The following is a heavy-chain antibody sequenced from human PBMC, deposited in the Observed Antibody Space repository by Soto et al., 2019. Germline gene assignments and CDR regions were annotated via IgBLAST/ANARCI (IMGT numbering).Heavy chain of an antibody. CDR1: GGSISNSSYY. V-gene: IGHV4-39*01. J-gene: IGHJ4*02. CDR3: AKSGLYGTSRVFDY. CDR2: IYYSGST. Sequence: QLQLQESGPGLVKPSETLSLAYTVSGGSISNSSYYWGWIRQPPGKGLEWIGSIYYSGSTYYNPSLKSRVTISLDTSKNQFSLKLNSVTAADTAVYYCAKSGLYGTSRVFDYWGQGTLVTVSS. D-gene: IGHD2-2*01.